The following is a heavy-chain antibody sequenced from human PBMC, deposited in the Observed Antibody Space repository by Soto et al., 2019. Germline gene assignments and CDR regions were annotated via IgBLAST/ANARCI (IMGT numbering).Heavy chain of an antibody. CDR1: GFTFSPYT. CDR3: ARGGGFCGGDCYKGGIDY. V-gene: IGHV3-30-3*01. Sequence: QVQLVESGGGVVQPGRSLRLSCAASGFTFSPYTMHWVRQTPGKGLEWVAVISYDGSTEYNPDSVKGRFTISRDNPKNAVYLHMNRLRPEDTAIYYCARGGGFCGGDCYKGGIDYWGQGTLVTVAS. J-gene: IGHJ4*02. D-gene: IGHD2-21*02. CDR2: ISYDGSTE.